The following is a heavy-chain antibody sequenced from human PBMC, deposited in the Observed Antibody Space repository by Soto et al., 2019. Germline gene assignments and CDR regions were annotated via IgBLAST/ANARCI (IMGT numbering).Heavy chain of an antibody. J-gene: IGHJ3*02. V-gene: IGHV3-66*01. D-gene: IGHD6-19*01. Sequence: EVQVVESGGGLVQPGGSLRLSCAASGFNVSRNYMAWVRLAPGRGLEWVSFIYNDGRTADGESVKGRFIISKDHSNNTLSLQMTCLRVEYMAVYYCAGSSPIAMGGSFDIWGRGTAVIVSS. CDR2: IYNDGRT. CDR3: AGSSPIAMGGSFDI. CDR1: GFNVSRNY.